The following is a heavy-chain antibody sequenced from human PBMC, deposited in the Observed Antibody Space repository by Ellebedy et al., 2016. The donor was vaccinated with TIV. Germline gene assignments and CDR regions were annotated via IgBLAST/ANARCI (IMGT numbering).Heavy chain of an antibody. D-gene: IGHD6-13*01. CDR1: GFTFSNYA. CDR3: AKDISGSWSWDY. V-gene: IGHV3-30*18. Sequence: GESLKISCTASGFTFSNYAMHWVRQAPGKGLEWVAAISHDGSNQYYLDSVKGRVTISRDNSKNTLYLQMSSLRPEDMAVYSCAKDISGSWSWDYWGQGTLVTVSS. CDR2: ISHDGSNQ. J-gene: IGHJ4*02.